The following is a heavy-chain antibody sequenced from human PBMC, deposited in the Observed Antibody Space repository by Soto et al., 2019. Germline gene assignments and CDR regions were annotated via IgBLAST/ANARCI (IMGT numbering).Heavy chain of an antibody. CDR3: TLYDFVTGSSK. Sequence: QVQLVQSGSEVRKPGSSVKVTCRSSGGTFSGYTISWVRQAPGQGLEWLGGIIPIFDTVNYAQKLQGRLTINADNSTTTAYMEVSGLRYEDTAMYYCTLYDFVTGSSKWGQGTLVTVSS. J-gene: IGHJ4*02. CDR1: GGTFSGYT. CDR2: IIPIFDTV. V-gene: IGHV1-69*14. D-gene: IGHD3-9*01.